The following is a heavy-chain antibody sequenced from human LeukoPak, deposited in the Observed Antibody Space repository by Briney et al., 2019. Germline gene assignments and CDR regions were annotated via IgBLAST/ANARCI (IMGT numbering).Heavy chain of an antibody. J-gene: IGHJ4*02. CDR2: ISYDGSNK. CDR1: GFTFRSYA. D-gene: IGHD1-26*01. CDR3: ARGSYSGSFRGDY. V-gene: IGHV3-30-3*01. Sequence: PGRSLRLSCAASGFTFRSYAMHWVRQAPGKGLEWVAVISYDGSNKYYADSVKGRFTISRDNSKNTLYLQMNSLRAEDTAVYYCARGSYSGSFRGDYWGQGTLVTVSS.